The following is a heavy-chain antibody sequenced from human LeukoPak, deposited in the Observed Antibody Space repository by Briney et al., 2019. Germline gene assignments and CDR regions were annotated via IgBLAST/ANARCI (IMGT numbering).Heavy chain of an antibody. J-gene: IGHJ4*02. CDR3: ATTPADSSSWYGNFDY. D-gene: IGHD6-13*01. CDR2: INHSGST. CDR1: GGSFSGYY. V-gene: IGHV4-34*01. Sequence: PSETLSLTCAVYGGSFSGYYWSWIRQPPGKGLEWIGEINHSGSTNYNPSLKSRDTISVDTSKNQFSLKLSSVTAADTAVYYCATTPADSSSWYGNFDYWGQGTLVTVSS.